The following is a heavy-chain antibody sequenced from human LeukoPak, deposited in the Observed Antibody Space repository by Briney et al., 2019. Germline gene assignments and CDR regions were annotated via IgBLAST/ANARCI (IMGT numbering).Heavy chain of an antibody. CDR2: ISSSGSTI. J-gene: IGHJ6*04. CDR3: ARDRLVLWFGELSNYYYYGMDV. CDR1: GFTFSSYE. V-gene: IGHV3-48*03. D-gene: IGHD3-10*01. Sequence: PGGSLRLSCAASGFTFSSYEMNWVRQAPGKGLEWVSYISSSGSTIYYADSVKGRFTISRDNAKNSLYLQMNSLRAEDTAVYYCARDRLVLWFGELSNYYYYGMDVWGKGTTVTVSS.